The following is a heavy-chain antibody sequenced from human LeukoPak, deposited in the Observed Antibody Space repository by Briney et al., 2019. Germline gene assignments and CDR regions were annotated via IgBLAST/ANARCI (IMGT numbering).Heavy chain of an antibody. CDR1: GFTFITYS. Sequence: GGSLRLSCAASGFTFITYSMNWVRQAPEKGLEWVSSISSTGNYIYYADSVKGRFTISRDNAKNSLYLQMDSLRAEDTAVYYCARGNYYCGGDCYTAEYFQHWGQGTLVTASS. CDR3: ARGNYYCGGDCYTAEYFQH. D-gene: IGHD2-21*02. J-gene: IGHJ1*01. V-gene: IGHV3-21*01. CDR2: ISSTGNYI.